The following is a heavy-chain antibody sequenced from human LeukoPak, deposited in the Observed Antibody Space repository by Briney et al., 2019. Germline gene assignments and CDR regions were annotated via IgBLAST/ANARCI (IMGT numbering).Heavy chain of an antibody. J-gene: IGHJ4*02. V-gene: IGHV3-48*03. Sequence: GGSLRLSCAASGFTFSTYEMNWVRQAPGRGLEWVSYISSSGSTIFYADSVKGRFTISRDNAKNSLHLQMNSLRAEDTAVYYCARGKQQLEDYFDYWGQGTPVTVSS. CDR2: ISSSGSTI. CDR1: GFTFSTYE. D-gene: IGHD6-13*01. CDR3: ARGKQQLEDYFDY.